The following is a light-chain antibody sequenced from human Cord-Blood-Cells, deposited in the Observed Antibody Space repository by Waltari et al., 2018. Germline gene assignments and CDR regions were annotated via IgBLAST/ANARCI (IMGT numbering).Light chain of an antibody. J-gene: IGKJ1*01. V-gene: IGKV1-39*01. CDR2: AAS. Sequence: DIQMTQSPSSLSASVGDRVTITCRASQSISSYLNWYQQKPGKAPKLLIYAASSLQSGVPSRFRCSGSGTYFTLTISSLQPEDFATYYCQQSYSTTWTFGQGTKVEIK. CDR1: QSISSY. CDR3: QQSYSTTWT.